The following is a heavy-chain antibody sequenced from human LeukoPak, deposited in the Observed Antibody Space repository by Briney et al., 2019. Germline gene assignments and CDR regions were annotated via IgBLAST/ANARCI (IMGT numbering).Heavy chain of an antibody. Sequence: TGGSLRLSCAASGFTFSSSWMTWVRQAPGKGLEWVANIKQDGSEKYYVDSVKGRFTISRDNTKNSLYLQMNGLRAEDTAVYYCVRHQGTTFDYWGQGTLVTVSS. CDR1: GFTFSSSW. CDR2: IKQDGSEK. J-gene: IGHJ4*02. CDR3: VRHQGTTFDY. V-gene: IGHV3-7*01. D-gene: IGHD1-1*01.